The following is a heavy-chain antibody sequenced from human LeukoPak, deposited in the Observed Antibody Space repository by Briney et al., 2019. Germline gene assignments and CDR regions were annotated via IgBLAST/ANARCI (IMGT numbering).Heavy chain of an antibody. CDR3: ARAYCGGDCYNPFDY. Sequence: PSETLSLTCTVSGGSISSGSYYWSWIRQPAGKGQEWIGRIYTSGSTNYNPSLKSRVTISVDTSKNQFSLKLSSVTAADTAVYYCARAYCGGDCYNPFDYWGQGTLVTVSS. CDR1: GGSISSGSYY. V-gene: IGHV4-61*02. D-gene: IGHD2-21*01. J-gene: IGHJ4*02. CDR2: IYTSGST.